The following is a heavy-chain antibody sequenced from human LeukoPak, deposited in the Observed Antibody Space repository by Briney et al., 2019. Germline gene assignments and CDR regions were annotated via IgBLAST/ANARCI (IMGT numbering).Heavy chain of an antibody. CDR1: GYTFTSYD. V-gene: IGHV1-8*01. CDR3: ARDINLVVVTAADREIRWDY. D-gene: IGHD2-15*01. CDR2: MNPNSGNT. J-gene: IGHJ4*02. Sequence: GASVKVSCKASGYTFTSYDINWVRQATGQGLGWMGWMNPNSGNTGYAQKFQGRVTMTRDTSMSTVYMELGSLRSEDTAVYYCARDINLVVVTAADREIRWDYWGLGTLVTVSS.